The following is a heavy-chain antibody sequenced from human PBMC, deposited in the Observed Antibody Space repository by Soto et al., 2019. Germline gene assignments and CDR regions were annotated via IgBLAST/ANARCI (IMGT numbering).Heavy chain of an antibody. CDR2: ISGSGGST. D-gene: IGHD2-21*01. V-gene: IGHV3-23*01. J-gene: IGHJ4*02. CDR1: GFTFSSYA. Sequence: EVQLLECGGGLVQPAGSLRLSCAASGFTFSSYAMSWVRQAPGKGLEWVSAISGSGGSTYYADSVKGRFTISRDNSKNTLYLQMNSLRAEDTAVYYCAPAYCGGDCYSGPFDYWVQGTLVSVSS. CDR3: APAYCGGDCYSGPFDY.